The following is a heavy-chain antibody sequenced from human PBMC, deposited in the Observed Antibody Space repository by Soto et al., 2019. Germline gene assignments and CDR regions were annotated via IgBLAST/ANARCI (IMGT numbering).Heavy chain of an antibody. CDR3: ARERREEIHDGYDIDY. D-gene: IGHD5-12*01. V-gene: IGHV4-4*07. CDR2: IYTSGST. J-gene: IGHJ4*02. Sequence: QVQLQESGPGLVKPSETLSLTCTVSGGSISNYYWSWIRQPAGKGLEWIGRIYTSGSTDYNPSLKGRVTISIDTSKSQFSLKVTSMTAADTAVYYCARERREEIHDGYDIDYWGQGTLVTVSS. CDR1: GGSISNYY.